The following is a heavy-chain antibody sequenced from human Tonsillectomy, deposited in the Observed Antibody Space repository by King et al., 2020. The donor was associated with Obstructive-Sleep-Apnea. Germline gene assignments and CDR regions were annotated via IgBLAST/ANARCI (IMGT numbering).Heavy chain of an antibody. D-gene: IGHD4-11*01. J-gene: IGHJ4*02. CDR2: IFSNDER. CDR3: ARSRDYPYYFDY. V-gene: IGHV2-26*01. CDR1: GFSLSYARMG. Sequence: LTLKESGPVLVKPTETLTLTCTVSGFSLSYARMGVSWIRQPPGKALEWLAHIFSNDERSYNTSLKSRLTISKDTSKSQVVLSLANMDPVYTATYYCARSRDYPYYFDYWGQGTLVTVSS.